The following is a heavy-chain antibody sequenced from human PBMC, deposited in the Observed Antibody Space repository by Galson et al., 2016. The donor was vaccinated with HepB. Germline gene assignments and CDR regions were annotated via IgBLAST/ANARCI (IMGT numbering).Heavy chain of an antibody. J-gene: IGHJ5*02. Sequence: SETLSLTCAVYGGSFSGHYWTWIRQPPGKGLEWIGEINQSGSTKYNPSLKSRVTISVDTSKNQFSLKLSSVTAADTAVYYCARPYYSQKYNSSLNWFDPWGQGTLVTVSS. V-gene: IGHV4-34*01. CDR2: INQSGST. CDR1: GGSFSGHY. D-gene: IGHD6-13*01. CDR3: ARPYYSQKYNSSLNWFDP.